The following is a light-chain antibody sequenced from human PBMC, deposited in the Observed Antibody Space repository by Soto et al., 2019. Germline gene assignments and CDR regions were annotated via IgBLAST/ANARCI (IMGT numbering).Light chain of an antibody. Sequence: DIQMTQSPSSLSASVGDRVTITCRASQTISTYLNWYQQKPGKAPRLLIYDASSLLSGVPSRFSGSGSWTDFTLIIASLQPEDFSTYYCQQSDSTPYTFGQGTKVEI. V-gene: IGKV1-39*01. CDR3: QQSDSTPYT. CDR1: QTISTY. CDR2: DAS. J-gene: IGKJ2*01.